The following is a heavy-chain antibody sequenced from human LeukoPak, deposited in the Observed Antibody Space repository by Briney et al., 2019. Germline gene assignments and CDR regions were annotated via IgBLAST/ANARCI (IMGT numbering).Heavy chain of an antibody. J-gene: IGHJ6*03. D-gene: IGHD1-26*01. CDR3: AKGSVPSGSQENYMDV. CDR1: GFTFSSYA. CDR2: IRYDGSNK. V-gene: IGHV3-30*02. Sequence: PGGSLRLSCAASGFTFSSYAMHWVRQAPGKGLEWVAFIRYDGSNKYYADSVKGRFTISRDNSKNTLYLQMNSLRAEDTAVYYCAKGSVPSGSQENYMDVWGKGTTVTVSS.